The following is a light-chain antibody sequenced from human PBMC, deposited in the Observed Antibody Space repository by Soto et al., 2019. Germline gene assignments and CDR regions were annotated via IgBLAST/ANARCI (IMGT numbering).Light chain of an antibody. CDR3: QQYNSYSTT. Sequence: DIQMTQSPSTLSAIVGDRVTITCRASQSISSWLAWYQQKPGKAPKLLIYDASSLESGVPSRFSGSGSGTEFTLTISSLQPDDIATYYCQQYNSYSTTFGQGTKV. CDR2: DAS. CDR1: QSISSW. J-gene: IGKJ1*01. V-gene: IGKV1-5*01.